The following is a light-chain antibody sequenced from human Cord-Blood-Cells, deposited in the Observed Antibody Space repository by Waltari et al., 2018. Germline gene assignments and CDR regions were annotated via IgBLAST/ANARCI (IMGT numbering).Light chain of an antibody. CDR1: SSDVGGYNY. CDR2: DVS. CDR3: CSYARSYTWV. Sequence: QSALTQPRSVSGSPGQSVTISCTGTSSDVGGYNYVSWYQQHPGKAPKLMIYDVSSRPSAVPDRFSVSKSGNTASLTISGLQAEDEADYNCCSYARSYTWVFVGGTKLTVL. V-gene: IGLV2-11*01. J-gene: IGLJ3*02.